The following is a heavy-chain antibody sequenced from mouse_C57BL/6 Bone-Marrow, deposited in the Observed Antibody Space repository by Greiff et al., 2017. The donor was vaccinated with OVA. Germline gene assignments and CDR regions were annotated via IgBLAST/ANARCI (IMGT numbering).Heavy chain of an antibody. V-gene: IGHV5-12*01. CDR1: GFTFSDYY. CDR3: ARQGGYPAWFAY. D-gene: IGHD2-2*01. CDR2: ISNGGGST. Sequence: EVQVVESGGGLVQPGGSLKLSCAASGFTFSDYYMYWVRQTPEKRLEWVAYISNGGGSTYYPDTVKGRFTISRDNAKNTLYLQMSRLKSEDTAMYYCARQGGYPAWFAYWGQGTLVTVSA. J-gene: IGHJ3*01.